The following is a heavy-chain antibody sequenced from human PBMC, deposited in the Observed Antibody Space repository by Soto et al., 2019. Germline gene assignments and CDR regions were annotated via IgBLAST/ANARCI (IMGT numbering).Heavy chain of an antibody. V-gene: IGHV3-33*01. J-gene: IGHJ4*02. D-gene: IGHD6-13*01. CDR3: AREIAAAGTSHFDN. Sequence: QVQLVESGGGVVQPGRSLRLSCAASGFILSTYAMHWVRQAPGKGLEWVAVIWYDGSNKYYVDSVKGRFTISRDNSKNMLYLQMNSLRAEDTAVYYCAREIAAAGTSHFDNWGQGTLVTVSS. CDR2: IWYDGSNK. CDR1: GFILSTYA.